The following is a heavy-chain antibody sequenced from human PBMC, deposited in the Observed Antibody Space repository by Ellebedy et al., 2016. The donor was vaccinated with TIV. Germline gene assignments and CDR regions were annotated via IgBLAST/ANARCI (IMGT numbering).Heavy chain of an antibody. J-gene: IGHJ4*02. CDR3: ARDFGFSGGTDY. CDR2: IYYSGST. Sequence: MPSETLSLTCTVSGASISSYYWSWIRQPPGKGLEWIGYIYYSGSTNYIPSLKSRVTISVDTSKNQFSLKLSSVTAADTAVYYCARDFGFSGGTDYWGQGTLVTVSS. CDR1: GASISSYY. V-gene: IGHV4-59*01. D-gene: IGHD2-15*01.